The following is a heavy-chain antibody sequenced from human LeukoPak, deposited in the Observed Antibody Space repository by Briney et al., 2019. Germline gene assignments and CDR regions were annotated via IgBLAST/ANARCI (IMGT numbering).Heavy chain of an antibody. D-gene: IGHD1-26*01. CDR2: IKQDGSEK. J-gene: IGHJ4*02. CDR3: AREPAQISGSYPIDY. Sequence: GGSLRLSCAASGFTFSSYWMSWVRQAPGKGLEWVANIKQDGSEKYYVDSVKGRFTISRDNAKNSLYLQMNSLRAEDTAVYYCAREPAQISGSYPIDYWGQGTLVTVSS. CDR1: GFTFSSYW. V-gene: IGHV3-7*01.